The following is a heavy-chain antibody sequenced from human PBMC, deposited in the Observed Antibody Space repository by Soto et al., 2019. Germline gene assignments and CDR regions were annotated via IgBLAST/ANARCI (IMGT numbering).Heavy chain of an antibody. J-gene: IGHJ6*02. D-gene: IGHD6-13*01. Sequence: QVQLVQSGAEVKKPGASVKVSCKASGYTFTSYGISWVRQAPGQGLEWMGWISAYNGNTNYAQKLQGRVTMTTDTSTSTAYMELRSLRSDDTAVYYCARDSSSWYPHYYYSYGMDVWGQGTTVTVSS. CDR3: ARDSSSWYPHYYYSYGMDV. V-gene: IGHV1-18*01. CDR2: ISAYNGNT. CDR1: GYTFTSYG.